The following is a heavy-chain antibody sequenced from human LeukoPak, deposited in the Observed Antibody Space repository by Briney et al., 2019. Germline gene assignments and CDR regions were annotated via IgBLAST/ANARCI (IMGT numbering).Heavy chain of an antibody. Sequence: PGRSLRLSCAASGFTFDDYAMHWVRQAPGKGLEWVSGISWNSGSIGYADSVKGRFTISRDNAKNSLYLQMNSLRAEDTALYYCAKVGSGYSSSFGAFDIWGQGTMVTVSS. J-gene: IGHJ3*02. D-gene: IGHD6-13*01. V-gene: IGHV3-9*01. CDR2: ISWNSGSI. CDR3: AKVGSGYSSSFGAFDI. CDR1: GFTFDDYA.